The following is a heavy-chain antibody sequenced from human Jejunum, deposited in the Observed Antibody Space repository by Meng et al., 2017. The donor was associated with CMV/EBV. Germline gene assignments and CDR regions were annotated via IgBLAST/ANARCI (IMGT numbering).Heavy chain of an antibody. CDR3: AFMRGQPRRNYFDF. CDR1: RCSLSSSCDS. Sequence: SRCSLSSSCDSSAWVRQPPGTGLEWIRNMYYDGSPYYNPSLKSRVSIFADLSRNQFSLRLASVSAADTAMYYCAFMRGQPRRNYFDFWGPGTLVTVSS. V-gene: IGHV4-39*07. CDR2: MYYDGSP. J-gene: IGHJ5*01. D-gene: IGHD1-14*01.